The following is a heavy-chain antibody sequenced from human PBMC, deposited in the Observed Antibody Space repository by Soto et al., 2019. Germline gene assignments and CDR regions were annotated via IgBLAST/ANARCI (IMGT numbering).Heavy chain of an antibody. CDR1: GFTFSSYA. V-gene: IGHV3-23*01. CDR3: ATLVPVYAIRGYFDY. CDR2: ISGSGGST. J-gene: IGHJ4*02. Sequence: WGSLRLSCAASGFTFSSYAMSWVRQAPGKGLEWVSAISGSGGSTYYADSVKGRFTISRDNSKNTLYLQMNSLRAEDTAVYYCATLVPVYAIRGYFDYWGQGTLVTVSS. D-gene: IGHD2-8*01.